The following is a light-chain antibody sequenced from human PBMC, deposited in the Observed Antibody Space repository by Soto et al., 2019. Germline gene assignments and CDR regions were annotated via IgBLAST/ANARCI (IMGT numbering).Light chain of an antibody. V-gene: IGKV3-15*01. CDR2: GAS. CDR1: QSVNNN. CDR3: QQYNNWPLT. J-gene: IGKJ4*01. Sequence: EIVMPQSPATLSVSPGERATLSCRASQSVNNNLAWYQQKPGKAPRLLIYGASARATGIPARFSGSGSGTEFTLTISSLQSEDFAVYYCQQYNNWPLTFGGGTKVEIK.